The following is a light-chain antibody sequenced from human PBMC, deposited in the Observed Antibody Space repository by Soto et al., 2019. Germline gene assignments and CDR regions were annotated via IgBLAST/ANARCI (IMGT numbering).Light chain of an antibody. CDR1: SGDVGSYNL. CDR2: EGR. V-gene: IGLV2-23*01. Sequence: QSALTQPASVSGSPGQSITISCTGTSGDVGSYNLVSWYQQHPGKAPKVIIYEGRKRPSGVSNRFSGSKSGSTDSLTISGLQAEDEADYYCCSYAGSSGVVFGGGTKLTVL. CDR3: CSYAGSSGVV. J-gene: IGLJ2*01.